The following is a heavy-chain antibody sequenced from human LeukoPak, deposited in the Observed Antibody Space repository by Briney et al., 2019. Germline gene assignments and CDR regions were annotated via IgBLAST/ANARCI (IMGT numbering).Heavy chain of an antibody. V-gene: IGHV4-59*01. CDR2: IFYTGNT. Sequence: PSETLSLTCTVSGVSIYIYYWNWIRQPPGKGLEYIGHIFYTGNTNYNPSLKSRVTISLDTSKNQFSLKVSSVTAADTAVYYCATGRSPRYYDYWGQGILVAVSS. CDR3: ATGRSPRYYDY. D-gene: IGHD1-26*01. CDR1: GVSIYIYY. J-gene: IGHJ4*02.